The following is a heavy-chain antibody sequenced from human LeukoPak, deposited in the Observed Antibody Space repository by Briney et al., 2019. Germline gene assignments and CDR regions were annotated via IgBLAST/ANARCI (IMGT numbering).Heavy chain of an antibody. D-gene: IGHD5-24*01. J-gene: IGHJ4*02. Sequence: PGGSLRLSCAASGFTFTNYAMSWVRQAPGKGLEWVSAVSGSGGSTYYADSVEGRFTISRDNSKNTLYLQMNSLRAEDTAVFYCAEVAEMGTILGKFDNWGQGTLVTVSS. CDR2: VSGSGGST. CDR3: AEVAEMGTILGKFDN. CDR1: GFTFTNYA. V-gene: IGHV3-23*01.